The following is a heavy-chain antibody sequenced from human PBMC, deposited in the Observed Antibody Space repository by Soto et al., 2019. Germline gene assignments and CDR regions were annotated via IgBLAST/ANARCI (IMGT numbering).Heavy chain of an antibody. CDR1: GFGFSTHA. V-gene: IGHV3-23*01. CDR2: ITNTGITT. J-gene: IGHJ4*02. Sequence: GSLLLSCAASGFGFSTHALSWVRQAAGKGLEWLSSITNTGITTHYADSVKGRFTISRENSRNTLHLQMNNLRVDDTAVYYCAKGFDYGDTKHIDHWGQGTLVTVSS. CDR3: AKGFDYGDTKHIDH. D-gene: IGHD4-17*01.